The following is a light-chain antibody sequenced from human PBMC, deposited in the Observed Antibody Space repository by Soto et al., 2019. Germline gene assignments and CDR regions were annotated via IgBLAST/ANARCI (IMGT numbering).Light chain of an antibody. CDR1: QSVDSNY. V-gene: IGKV3-20*01. CDR3: QQYGGSFLT. Sequence: EIVLTQSPGTLSLSPGERATLSCRASQSVDSNYLAWYQQNPGQAPRLLIYAASSRATGIPDRFSGGGSGTDVTLTISRLEPEDFAVYYCQQYGGSFLTFGQGTRLEIK. J-gene: IGKJ5*01. CDR2: AAS.